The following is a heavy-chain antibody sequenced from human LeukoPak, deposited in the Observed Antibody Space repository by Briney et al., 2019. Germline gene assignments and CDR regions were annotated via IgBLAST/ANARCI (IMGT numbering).Heavy chain of an antibody. CDR2: MNPNSGNT. V-gene: IGHV1-8*02. CDR1: GYTLTDYY. Sequence: ASVKVSCKASGYTLTDYYMHWVRQAPGQGLEWMGWMNPNSGNTGYAQKFQGRVTMTRNTSISTAYMELSSLRSEDTAVYYCARVPLRYDSSGYYPSWDYWGQGTLVTVSS. J-gene: IGHJ4*02. CDR3: ARVPLRYDSSGYYPSWDY. D-gene: IGHD3-22*01.